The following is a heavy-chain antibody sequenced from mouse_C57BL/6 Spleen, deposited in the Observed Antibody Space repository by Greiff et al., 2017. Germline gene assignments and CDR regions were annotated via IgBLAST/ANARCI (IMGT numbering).Heavy chain of an antibody. Sequence: QVQLQQPGAELVKPGASVKLSCTASGYTFTSYWMQWVKQRPGQGLEWIGEIDPSDSYTNYNQKFKGKATLTVDTSSSPAYLQLSSLTSEDSAVYYCARGGKTAQAPIDYWGQGTTLTVSS. D-gene: IGHD3-2*02. CDR1: GYTFTSYW. CDR2: IDPSDSYT. CDR3: ARGGKTAQAPIDY. J-gene: IGHJ2*01. V-gene: IGHV1-50*01.